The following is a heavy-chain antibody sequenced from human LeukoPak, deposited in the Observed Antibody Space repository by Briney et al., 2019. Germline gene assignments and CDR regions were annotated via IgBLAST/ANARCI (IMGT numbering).Heavy chain of an antibody. CDR2: ISAYNGNT. CDR3: ARDNSVGDYAWWFDP. V-gene: IGHV1-18*01. CDR1: GYTFTSYG. D-gene: IGHD1-26*01. Sequence: ASVKVSCKASGYTFTSYGTSWVRQAPGQGLEWMGWISAYNGNTNYAQKLQGRVTMTTDTSTSTAYMELRSLRSDDTAVYYCARDNSVGDYAWWFDPWGQGTLVTVSS. J-gene: IGHJ5*02.